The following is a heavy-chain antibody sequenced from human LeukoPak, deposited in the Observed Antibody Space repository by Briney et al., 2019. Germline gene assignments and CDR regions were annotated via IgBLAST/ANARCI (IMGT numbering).Heavy chain of an antibody. CDR3: ARMLAARPDDDR. Sequence: SETLSLTCTVSGGSISSGDYYWSWIRQPPWKGLEWMGYIHQSGDTYSNPSLRGRVTISADRSNNQFSLRVSSVTAADTAVYYCARMLAARPDDDRWGQGTPVTVSS. V-gene: IGHV4-30-4*01. CDR1: GGSISSGDYY. J-gene: IGHJ5*02. D-gene: IGHD6-6*01. CDR2: IHQSGDT.